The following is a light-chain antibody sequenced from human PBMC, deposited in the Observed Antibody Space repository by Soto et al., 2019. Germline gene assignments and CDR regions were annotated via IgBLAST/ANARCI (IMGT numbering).Light chain of an antibody. J-gene: IGKJ4*01. Sequence: DIVMTQTPLSLPVTPGEPSSISCRSSHSLLDSDDGNTYLDWYLQKPGQSPQLLIYTVSYRASGVPDRFSGSGSGTDFTLKISRLQAEDVAVYYCMQRIEFPLTFGGGTKVDIK. CDR2: TVS. V-gene: IGKV2-40*01. CDR1: HSLLDSDDGNTY. CDR3: MQRIEFPLT.